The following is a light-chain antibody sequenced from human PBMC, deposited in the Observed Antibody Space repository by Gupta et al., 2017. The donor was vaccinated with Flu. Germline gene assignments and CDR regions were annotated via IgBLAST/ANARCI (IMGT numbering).Light chain of an antibody. Sequence: SPSTLSASVGDRVTITGRASQNINKWLDWYQQKPGQAPTRLIYKASTLETGVPSRFSGSGSGTDFTLTSSSLQPDDFATYFCQQYNTYYSFGQGTKLEI. CDR3: QQYNTYYS. J-gene: IGKJ2*01. CDR1: QNINKW. V-gene: IGKV1-5*03. CDR2: KAS.